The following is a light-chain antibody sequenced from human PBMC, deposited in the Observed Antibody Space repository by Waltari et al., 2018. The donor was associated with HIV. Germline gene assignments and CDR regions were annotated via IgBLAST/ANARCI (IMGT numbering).Light chain of an antibody. CDR3: QQYNKGPLGIT. Sequence: EIVMTQSPATLSVSPWGRATLFCRASQSVSRNLAWYQQKPGQGPRLLIYGATTRATGFPARFGGSGSGTEFTLTISSLQSEDFGVYYCQQYNKGPLGITFGQGTRLEI. CDR2: GAT. J-gene: IGKJ5*01. CDR1: QSVSRN. V-gene: IGKV3-15*01.